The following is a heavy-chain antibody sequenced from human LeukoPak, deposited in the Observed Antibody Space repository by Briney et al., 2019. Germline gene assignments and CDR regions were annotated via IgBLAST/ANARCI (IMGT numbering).Heavy chain of an antibody. V-gene: IGHV4-30-2*06. J-gene: IGHJ4*02. CDR3: ARRVAVAAFDY. CDR2: IHHSGST. D-gene: IGHD6-19*01. CDR1: GASITTGGYS. Sequence: SETLSLTCAVSGASITTGGYSWSWIRQSPGKGLEWIGYIHHSGSTYYTPSRGTTNYNPSLKSRVTMSVDTSKNQFSLKLSSVTAADTAVYYCARRVAVAAFDYWGQGTLVTVSS.